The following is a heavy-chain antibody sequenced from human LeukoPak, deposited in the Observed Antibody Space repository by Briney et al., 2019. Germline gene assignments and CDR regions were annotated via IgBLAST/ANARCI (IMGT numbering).Heavy chain of an antibody. CDR1: GGTFSSYA. Sequence: ASVKVSCKASGGTFSSYAISWVRQAPGQGLEWMGGIIPIFGTANYAQKFQGRVTITADESTSTAYMELSSLRSEDTAVYYCARDRRRGGSWYAFDYWGQGTLVTVSS. D-gene: IGHD6-13*01. CDR2: IIPIFGTA. V-gene: IGHV1-69*01. J-gene: IGHJ4*02. CDR3: ARDRRRGGSWYAFDY.